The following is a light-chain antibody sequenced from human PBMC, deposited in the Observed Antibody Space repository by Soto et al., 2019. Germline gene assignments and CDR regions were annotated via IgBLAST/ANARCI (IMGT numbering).Light chain of an antibody. Sequence: EIVRTQSPATLAVSPGDTATLSCRASRSVSRNLAWYQQKPVQPPRLLXYGASTRATGIPARFSGSGSGTEFTLTISSLQYEDFAVYYCQQYNNWHPWTFGQGTKVDIK. V-gene: IGKV3-15*01. CDR2: GAS. CDR1: RSVSRN. CDR3: QQYNNWHPWT. J-gene: IGKJ1*01.